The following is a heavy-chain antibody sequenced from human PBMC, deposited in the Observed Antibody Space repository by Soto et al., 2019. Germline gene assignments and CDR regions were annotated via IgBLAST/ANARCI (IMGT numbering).Heavy chain of an antibody. CDR2: IYWDEDK. V-gene: IGHV2-5*02. D-gene: IGHD5-12*01. J-gene: IGHJ4*02. CDR3: AHRPRGYAYYFDN. Sequence: QITLKASGPTLVKPTQTLTLTCTSSGFSLSNRGVAVGWFRQPPGKALEWLALIYWDEDKWYSPSLKSRITITDDTSKNQLVLTMTNKDPVDTATYYGAHRPRGYAYYFDNCGQGTLVTVSS. CDR1: GFSLSNRGVA.